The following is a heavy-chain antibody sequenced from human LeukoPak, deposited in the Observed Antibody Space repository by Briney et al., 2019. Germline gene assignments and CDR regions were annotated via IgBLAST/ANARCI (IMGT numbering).Heavy chain of an antibody. Sequence: ASVKVSCKAAGGTFSIYAISWVRHAPGQGLELMGGIIPIFGAGNYAHKVQVIVTITTDEATSTAYTELSSLRSEDTAVYYCARERSSGSYYIGVYIDYWGQGTLVTVSS. CDR2: IIPIFGAG. V-gene: IGHV1-69*05. J-gene: IGHJ4*02. D-gene: IGHD1-26*01. CDR3: ARERSSGSYYIGVYIDY. CDR1: GGTFSIYA.